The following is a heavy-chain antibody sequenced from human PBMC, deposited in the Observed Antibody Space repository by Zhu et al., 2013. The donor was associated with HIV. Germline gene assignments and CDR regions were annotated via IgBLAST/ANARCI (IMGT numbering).Heavy chain of an antibody. J-gene: IGHJ5*02. Sequence: EVQLVESGGGLTQPGGSLRLSCVASGVTVSTSYMNWVRQAPGKGLEWVSVIYRGGDTYYADSVKGRFTISRDSSTNTLYLQMNSLGGDDTAVYYCARGWGSGVHLSCFDAWGQGTLVTVSS. D-gene: IGHD3-16*01. V-gene: IGHV3-53*01. CDR1: GVTVSTSY. CDR3: ARGWGSGVHLSCFDA. CDR2: IYRGGDT.